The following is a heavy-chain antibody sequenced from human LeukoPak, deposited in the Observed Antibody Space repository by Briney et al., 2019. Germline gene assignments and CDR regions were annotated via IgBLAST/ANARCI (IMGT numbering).Heavy chain of an antibody. CDR1: SGSISTSNYY. J-gene: IGHJ3*02. V-gene: IGHV4-39*07. CDR3: AREYGGNRYDAFDI. Sequence: SETLSLTCTVSSGSISTSNYYWGWVRQPPWKALEGIGNIFYSGSTYYSPSLKSRVTISLDTSRNQFSLKLSSVTAADTAVYYCAREYGGNRYDAFDIWGQGTMVTVSS. D-gene: IGHD4-23*01. CDR2: IFYSGST.